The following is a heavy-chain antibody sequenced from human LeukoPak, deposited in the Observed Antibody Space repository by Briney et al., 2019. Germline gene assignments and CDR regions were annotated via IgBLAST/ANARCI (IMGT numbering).Heavy chain of an antibody. J-gene: IGHJ4*02. Sequence: GESLKISCKGSGYGFTTYWIGWVRQMPGKGLGGRGIIYPGDSDTRYSPSFQGQVTISADKSISTAYLQWSSLKASDTAMYYCARHGTAVAGLEFDYWGQGTLVTVSS. V-gene: IGHV5-51*01. D-gene: IGHD6-19*01. CDR1: GYGFTTYW. CDR2: IYPGDSDT. CDR3: ARHGTAVAGLEFDY.